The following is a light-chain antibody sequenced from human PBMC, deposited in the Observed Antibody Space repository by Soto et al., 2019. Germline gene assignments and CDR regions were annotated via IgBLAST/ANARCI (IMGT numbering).Light chain of an antibody. CDR2: KAS. CDR1: QSISSW. Sequence: DIQMTQSPSTLCASVGDRVTIACRASQSISSWLAWYQQKPGKAPKALIYKASSLESGVPSRFSGSGAGTEFTLTISSLQPDDFATYYCQQYKSYSWTFGQGTKVDIK. V-gene: IGKV1-5*03. J-gene: IGKJ1*01. CDR3: QQYKSYSWT.